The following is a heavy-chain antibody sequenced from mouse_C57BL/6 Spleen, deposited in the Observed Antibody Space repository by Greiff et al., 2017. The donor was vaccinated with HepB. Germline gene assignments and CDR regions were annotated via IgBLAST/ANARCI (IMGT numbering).Heavy chain of an antibody. J-gene: IGHJ4*01. V-gene: IGHV1-82*01. CDR3: AKAQAGYYYAMDY. CDR1: GYAFSSSW. CDR2: IYPGDGDT. D-gene: IGHD3-2*02. Sequence: VQGVESGPELVKPGASVKISCKASGYAFSSSWMNWVKQRPGKGLEWIGRIYPGDGDTNYNGKFKGKATLTADKSSSTAYMQLSSLTSEDSAVYFCAKAQAGYYYAMDYWGQGTSVTVSS.